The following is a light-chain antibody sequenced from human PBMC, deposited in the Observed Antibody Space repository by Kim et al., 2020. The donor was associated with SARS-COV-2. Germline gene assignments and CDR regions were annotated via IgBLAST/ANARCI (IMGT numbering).Light chain of an antibody. CDR3: QQYHSSPYT. V-gene: IGKV4-1*01. CDR1: QNLVYTSSTENY. Sequence: EIVMSQSPDSLAVSLGERATINCKSSQNLVYTSSTENYLAWYQQKPGQPPKLLIYWASTRESGVPDRFSGSGSGTDFTLTISSLQAEDVAVYYCQQYHSSPYTFGQGTKLEI. J-gene: IGKJ2*01. CDR2: WAS.